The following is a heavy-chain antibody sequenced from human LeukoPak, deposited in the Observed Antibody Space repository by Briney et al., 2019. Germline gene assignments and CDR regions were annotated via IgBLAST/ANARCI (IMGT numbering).Heavy chain of an antibody. CDR1: GYTFTDYY. CDR3: ARVTGDPASFFDY. J-gene: IGHJ4*02. CDR2: IHPNSGGT. V-gene: IGHV1-2*02. D-gene: IGHD7-27*01. Sequence: GASVKVSCKASGYTFTDYYMHWVRQAPGQGLEWMGWIHPNSGGTNYAQKFQGRVTMTRDTSISTAYMELSRLRSDDTAVYYCARVTGDPASFFDYWGQGTLVTVSS.